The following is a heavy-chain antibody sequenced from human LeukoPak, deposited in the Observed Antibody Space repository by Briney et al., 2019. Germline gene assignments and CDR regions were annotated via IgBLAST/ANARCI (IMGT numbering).Heavy chain of an antibody. V-gene: IGHV1-46*01. Sequence: GASVKVSYKASGYTFTSYYMHWVRQAPGQGLEWMGIINPSGGSTSYAQKFQGRVTMTRDTSTSTVYMELSSLRSEDTAVYYCARAPSGFYYYYYMDVWGKGTTVTISS. D-gene: IGHD6-19*01. CDR3: ARAPSGFYYYYYMDV. J-gene: IGHJ6*03. CDR1: GYTFTSYY. CDR2: INPSGGST.